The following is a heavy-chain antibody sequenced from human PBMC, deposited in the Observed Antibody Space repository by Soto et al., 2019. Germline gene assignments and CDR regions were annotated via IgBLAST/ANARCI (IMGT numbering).Heavy chain of an antibody. CDR1: GYTFTGYY. J-gene: IGHJ6*02. CDR2: INPNSGGT. D-gene: IGHD3-9*01. Sequence: ASVKVSCKASGYTFTGYYMHWVRQAPGQGLEWMGWINPNSGGTNYAQRFQGWVTMTRDTSISTAYMELSRLRSDDTAVYYCARGAVLRYFDWLLPSYYYGMDVWGQGTTVTVSS. V-gene: IGHV1-2*04. CDR3: ARGAVLRYFDWLLPSYYYGMDV.